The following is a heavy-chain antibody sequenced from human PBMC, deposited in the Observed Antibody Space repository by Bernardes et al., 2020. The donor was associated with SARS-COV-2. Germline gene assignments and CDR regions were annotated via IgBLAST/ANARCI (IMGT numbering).Heavy chain of an antibody. D-gene: IGHD2-21*02. Sequence: SETLSLTCTVSGGSISSSYWSWIRQRPGPGLAWIGYLYYSGRTNYNPSLKSRVTISVDTSKNQFSLKLSSVTAADTAVYYCARVVSGPHVGADAFAVWGRGTTVTGSA. J-gene: IGHJ3*01. CDR3: ARVVSGPHVGADAFAV. CDR2: LYYSGRT. CDR1: GGSISSSY. V-gene: IGHV4-59*01.